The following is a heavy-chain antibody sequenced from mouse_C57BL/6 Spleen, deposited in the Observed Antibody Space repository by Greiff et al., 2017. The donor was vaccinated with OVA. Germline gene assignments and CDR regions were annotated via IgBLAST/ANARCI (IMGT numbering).Heavy chain of an antibody. CDR3: ASVVATEAMDY. Sequence: VQLQQSGPELVKPGASVKISCKASGYTFTDYYMNWVKQSHGKSLEWIGDINPNNGGTSYNQKFKGKATLTVDKSSSTAYMELRSLTSEDSAVYYCASVVATEAMDYWGQGTSVTVSS. V-gene: IGHV1-26*01. CDR2: INPNNGGT. CDR1: GYTFTDYY. D-gene: IGHD1-1*01. J-gene: IGHJ4*01.